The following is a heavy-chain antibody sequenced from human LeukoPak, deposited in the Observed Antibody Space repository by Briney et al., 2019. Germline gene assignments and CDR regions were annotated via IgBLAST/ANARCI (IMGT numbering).Heavy chain of an antibody. D-gene: IGHD6-6*01. CDR1: GGSINSGGHF. CDR3: AREKGDGMAAGHFDY. Sequence: PSQTLSLTCTVSGGSINSGGHFWSFIRQHPRKGLEWIGYIYYSGTTYYNPSLKSRITISVDTPKNQFSLKLSSVTAADTAVYYCAREKGDGMAAGHFDYWGQGTLVTVSS. CDR2: IYYSGTT. V-gene: IGHV4-31*03. J-gene: IGHJ4*02.